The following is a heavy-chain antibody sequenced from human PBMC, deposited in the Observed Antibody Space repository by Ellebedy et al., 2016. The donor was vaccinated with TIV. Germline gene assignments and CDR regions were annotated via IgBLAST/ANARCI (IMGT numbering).Heavy chain of an antibody. CDR1: GYTFTSYD. CDR3: ARGIRRALNAAAGPSGAFDI. Sequence: ASVKVSXXASGYTFTSYDISWVRQAPGQGLEWMGWISAYNGNTNYAQKLQGRVTMTTDTSTSTAYMELRSLRSDDTAVYYCARGIRRALNAAAGPSGAFDIWGQGTMVTVSS. CDR2: ISAYNGNT. D-gene: IGHD6-13*01. J-gene: IGHJ3*02. V-gene: IGHV1-18*01.